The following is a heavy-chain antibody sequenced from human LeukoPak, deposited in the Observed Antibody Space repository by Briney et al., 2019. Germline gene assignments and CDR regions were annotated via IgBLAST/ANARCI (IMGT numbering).Heavy chain of an antibody. V-gene: IGHV3-7*01. Sequence: ETLSLTCTVSGGSISSSSYYWGWIRQPPGKGLEWVANIKPDGSEKYYVDSVKGRFTISRDNAKNSLYLQMNSLRAEDTAIYYCTRDFGSIVVVTAIVDWGQGTLVTVSS. CDR3: TRDFGSIVVVTAIVD. D-gene: IGHD2-21*02. CDR1: GGSISSSSYY. CDR2: IKPDGSEK. J-gene: IGHJ4*02.